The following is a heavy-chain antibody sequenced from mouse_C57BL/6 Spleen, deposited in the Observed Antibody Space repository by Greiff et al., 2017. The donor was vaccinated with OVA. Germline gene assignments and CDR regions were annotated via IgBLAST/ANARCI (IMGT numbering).Heavy chain of an antibody. V-gene: IGHV6-3*01. CDR1: GFTFSNYW. D-gene: IGHD1-1*01. CDR2: IRLKSDNYAT. J-gene: IGHJ1*03. Sequence: EVKVEESGGGLVQPGGSMKLSCVASGFTFSNYWMNWVRQSPEKGLEWVAQIRLKSDNYATHYAESVKGRFTISRDDPKSSVYLQMNNLRAEDTGIYYGTGYYGSSYDWYFDVWGTGTTVTVSS. CDR3: TGYYGSSYDWYFDV.